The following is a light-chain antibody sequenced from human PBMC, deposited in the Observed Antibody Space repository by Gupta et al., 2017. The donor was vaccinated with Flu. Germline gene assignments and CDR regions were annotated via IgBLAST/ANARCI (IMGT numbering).Light chain of an antibody. CDR3: SSCKSSTTLV. J-gene: IGLJ2*01. Sequence: SITISCTGTSSDIGSDNYLSWYQQHPGQAPKLLIYGVTNRPSGVSARFSASKSGDTASLTISGLQAEDEADYYCSSCKSSTTLVFGGGTKLTVL. V-gene: IGLV2-14*01. CDR2: GVT. CDR1: SSDIGSDNY.